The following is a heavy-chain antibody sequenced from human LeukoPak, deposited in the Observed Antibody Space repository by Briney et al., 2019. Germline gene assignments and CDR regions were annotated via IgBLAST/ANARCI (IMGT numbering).Heavy chain of an antibody. CDR2: XYHSGST. Sequence: PSETXXLTXXXXGYSISSGXYWGWIRPPPGKGREXIGSXYHSGSTYYNPSLKRRVTISVDTAKNKLYLKMSSVTAADTAVYYCARDSPTADIVVVPAAILIDWGQGTLVTVSS. CDR1: GYSISSGXY. V-gene: IGHV4-38-2*02. J-gene: IGHJ4*02. D-gene: IGHD2-2*02. CDR3: ARDSPTADIVVVPAAILID.